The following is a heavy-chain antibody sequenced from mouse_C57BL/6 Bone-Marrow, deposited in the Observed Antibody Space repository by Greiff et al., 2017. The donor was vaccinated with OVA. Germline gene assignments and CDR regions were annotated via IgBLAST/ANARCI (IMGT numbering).Heavy chain of an antibody. V-gene: IGHV1-52*01. CDR3: AGFQYYFDY. CDR1: GYTFTSYW. CDR2: IDPSDSET. Sequence: QVQLKQPGAELVRPWSSVKLSCKASGYTFTSYWMHWVKQRPIQGLEWIGNIDPSDSETHYNQKFKDKATLTVDKSSSTAYMQLSSLTSEASAVYYCAGFQYYFDYRGQDTTLTVSS. J-gene: IGHJ2*01.